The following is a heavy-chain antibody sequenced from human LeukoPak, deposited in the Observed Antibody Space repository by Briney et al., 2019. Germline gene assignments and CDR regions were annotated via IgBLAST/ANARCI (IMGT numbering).Heavy chain of an antibody. J-gene: IGHJ6*02. CDR1: GFTFSSYA. D-gene: IGHD4-11*01. V-gene: IGHV3-23*01. Sequence: GGSLRLSCAASGFTFSSYAMSWVRQAPGKGLEWVSAISGSGGSTYYADSVKGRFTISRDNSKNTLYLQINSLRAEDTAVYYCAKSMTTVRDYYYAMDVWGQGTTVTVSS. CDR2: ISGSGGST. CDR3: AKSMTTVRDYYYAMDV.